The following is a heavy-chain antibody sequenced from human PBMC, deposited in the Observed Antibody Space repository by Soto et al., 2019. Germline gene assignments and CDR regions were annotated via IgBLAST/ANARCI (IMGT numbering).Heavy chain of an antibody. CDR2: IYYSGST. CDR3: ARVGMTTVTRNYYYYGMDV. Sequence: PSETLSLTCTVSGGSISSYYWSWIRQPPGKGLEWIGYIYYSGSTNYNPSLKSRVTISVDTSKNRFSLKLSSVTAADTAVYYCARVGMTTVTRNYYYYGMDVWGQGTTVTVSS. CDR1: GGSISSYY. V-gene: IGHV4-59*01. D-gene: IGHD4-4*01. J-gene: IGHJ6*02.